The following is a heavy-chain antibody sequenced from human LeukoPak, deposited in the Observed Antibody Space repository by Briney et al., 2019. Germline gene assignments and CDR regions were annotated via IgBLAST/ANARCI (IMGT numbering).Heavy chain of an antibody. V-gene: IGHV3-66*01. CDR3: ARNEFVGYFDY. CDR1: GFTFSSYG. CDR2: IYSGGST. D-gene: IGHD3-16*01. J-gene: IGHJ4*02. Sequence: PGESLRLSCAASGFTFSSYGMHWVRQAPGKGLEWVPVIYSGGSTYYADSVKGRFTISRDNSKNTLYLQMNSLRAEDTAVYYCARNEFVGYFDYWGQGTLVTVSS.